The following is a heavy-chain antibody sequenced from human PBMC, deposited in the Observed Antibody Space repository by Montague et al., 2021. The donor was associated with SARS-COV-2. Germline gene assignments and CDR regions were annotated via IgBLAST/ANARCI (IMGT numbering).Heavy chain of an antibody. J-gene: IGHJ6*02. CDR1: GFSLSTSGVG. Sequence: PALVKPTQTLTLTCTFSGFSLSTSGVGVGWIRQPPGKALEWLALIYWDDDKRHSPSLKRRLTITKDTSKNHVVLTMTNMDPVDTGTYYCARSGQPAGNYAPLGYYGLDVWGRGTTVIVSS. CDR2: IYWDDDK. V-gene: IGHV2-5*02. D-gene: IGHD1-7*01. CDR3: ARSGQPAGNYAPLGYYGLDV.